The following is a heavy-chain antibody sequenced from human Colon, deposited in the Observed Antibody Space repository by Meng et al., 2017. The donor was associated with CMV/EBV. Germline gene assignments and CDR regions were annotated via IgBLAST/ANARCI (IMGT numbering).Heavy chain of an antibody. CDR3: ARNYCSSVNCNLGDGLNM. Sequence: ASVKVSCKAPGYRFTSYGIDWVRQAPGQGLEWMGWISVYHGDTAYAHKFQDGVTMTTDTSTGTAYMELRRLTSDDTADYYCARNYCSSVNCNLGDGLNMWGQGTRVTVSS. CDR2: ISVYHGDT. D-gene: IGHD2-2*01. CDR1: GYRFTSYG. V-gene: IGHV1-18*01. J-gene: IGHJ3*02.